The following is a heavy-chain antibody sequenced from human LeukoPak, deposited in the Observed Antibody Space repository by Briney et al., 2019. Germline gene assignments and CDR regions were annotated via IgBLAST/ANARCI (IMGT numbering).Heavy chain of an antibody. CDR2: ISISSGTI. Sequence: GGSLRLSCAASGFTLSSYSMNWVRQAPGKGLEWVSYISISSGTISYADSVKGRFTISRDIAKNSLDLQMNSLRAEDTAVYYCARDENWAFDYWGQGTLVTVSS. J-gene: IGHJ4*02. CDR1: GFTLSSYS. D-gene: IGHD7-27*01. V-gene: IGHV3-48*01. CDR3: ARDENWAFDY.